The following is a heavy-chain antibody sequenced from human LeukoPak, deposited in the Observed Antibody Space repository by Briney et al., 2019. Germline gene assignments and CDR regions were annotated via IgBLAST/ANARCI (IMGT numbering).Heavy chain of an antibody. CDR2: VQINENN. J-gene: IGHJ4*02. V-gene: IGHV4-4*07. D-gene: IGHD6-13*01. Sequence: SDPLSLTCTVFGGSIHDYYWTWIRRSPGKGLEWIGRVQINENNNYNPSLWSRLTLSLDTSKNQFSLNLTSVTAADTAIYYCARESVAAGTRWFDYWGQGTLVTVSS. CDR3: ARESVAAGTRWFDY. CDR1: GGSIHDYY.